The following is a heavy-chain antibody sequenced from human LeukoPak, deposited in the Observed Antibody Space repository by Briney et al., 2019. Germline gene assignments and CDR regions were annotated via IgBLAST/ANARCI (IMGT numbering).Heavy chain of an antibody. Sequence: ASVKVSCKASGYTFTNSDFTWVRQAPGQGLEWMGRIIPIIGVADHAQKLQGRVTITADKSTSTTYMVLSSLRSEDTAVYYCARDLYGDGMPEYWGQGTLVTVSS. J-gene: IGHJ4*02. D-gene: IGHD4-17*01. CDR3: ARDLYGDGMPEY. CDR2: IIPIIGVA. CDR1: GYTFTNSD. V-gene: IGHV1-69*04.